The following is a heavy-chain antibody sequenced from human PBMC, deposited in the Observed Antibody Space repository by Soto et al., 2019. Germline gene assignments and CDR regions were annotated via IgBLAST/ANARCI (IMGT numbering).Heavy chain of an antibody. CDR2: ITGSGDDT. CDR3: AKGSRASRPYYFDQ. Sequence: EVQLLESGGGLVQPGGSLRLSCAASEFTFSSYAMSWVRQAPGKGLEWVSAITGSGDDTDHADSVKGRLTISRDNSKNTLYLPMNSLRAEDTAVYYCAKGSRASRPYYFDQWGQGTLVTVSS. CDR1: EFTFSSYA. D-gene: IGHD3-16*01. J-gene: IGHJ4*02. V-gene: IGHV3-23*01.